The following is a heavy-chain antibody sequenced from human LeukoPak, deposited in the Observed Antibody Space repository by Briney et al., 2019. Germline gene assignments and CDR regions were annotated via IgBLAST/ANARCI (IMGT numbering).Heavy chain of an antibody. J-gene: IGHJ4*02. V-gene: IGHV3-15*01. D-gene: IGHD4-17*01. Sequence: GGSLRLSCAASGFTFSSYSMNWVRQAPGKGLEWVGRIKSKTDGGTTDYAAPVKGRFTISRDDSKTTVNLQMNSLKTEDTAVYYCTIGYGEAGYWGQGTLVTVSS. CDR3: TIGYGEAGY. CDR1: GFTFSSYS. CDR2: IKSKTDGGTT.